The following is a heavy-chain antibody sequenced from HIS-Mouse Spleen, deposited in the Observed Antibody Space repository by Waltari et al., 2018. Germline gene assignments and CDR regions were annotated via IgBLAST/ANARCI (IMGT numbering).Heavy chain of an antibody. Sequence: QVQLVQSGAEVQKPGASVKVSCKVSGSTLTELSIHWFRQAPGKGLGWMGGFDPEDGETIYAQKFQGRVTMTEDTSTDTAYMELSSLRSEDTAVYYCATQRSSWYYFDYWGQGTLVTVSS. D-gene: IGHD6-13*01. V-gene: IGHV1-24*01. CDR3: ATQRSSWYYFDY. CDR1: GSTLTELS. CDR2: FDPEDGET. J-gene: IGHJ4*02.